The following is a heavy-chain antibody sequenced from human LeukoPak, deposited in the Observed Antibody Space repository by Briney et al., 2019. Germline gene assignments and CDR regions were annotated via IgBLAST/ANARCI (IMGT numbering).Heavy chain of an antibody. CDR3: ARDTYYYDSSGYYPFDY. CDR2: INWNGGST. Sequence: GGSLRLSCAASGFTFDDYGMSWVRQAPGKGLEWVSGINWNGGSTGYADSVKGRFTISRDNAKNSLYLQMSSLRAEDTALYYCARDTYYYDSSGYYPFDYWGQGTLVTVSS. J-gene: IGHJ4*02. D-gene: IGHD3-22*01. CDR1: GFTFDDYG. V-gene: IGHV3-20*04.